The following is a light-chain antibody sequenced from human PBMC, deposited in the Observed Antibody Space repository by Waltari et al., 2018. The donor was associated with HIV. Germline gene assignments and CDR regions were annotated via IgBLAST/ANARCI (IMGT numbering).Light chain of an antibody. CDR1: NSNIGGNS. CDR2: EHD. CDR3: GTWDNRLGSWV. J-gene: IGLJ3*02. Sequence: QSAMTQPPSVSAAPGQSVVISCSGSNSNIGGNSVPWYQHVPGAAPKPLLYEHDERPSTLRCRFSGAKSGTSATLVISGLQAGDEGAYYCGTWDNRLGSWVFGGGTKLTVL. V-gene: IGLV1-51*01.